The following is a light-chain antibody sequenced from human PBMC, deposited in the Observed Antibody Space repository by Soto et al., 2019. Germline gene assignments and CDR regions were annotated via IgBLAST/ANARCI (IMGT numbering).Light chain of an antibody. CDR1: QSIRNC. CDR2: KAS. CDR3: QHYNTYPCT. Sequence: DIQMTQSPSILSASVGDRVTITCRASQSIRNCLAWYQQKPGKAPNLLIHKASHLESGVPSRFSGSGSGTEFTLTISSLQPGDFATYYCQHYNTYPCTFGPGTKVEIK. J-gene: IGKJ1*01. V-gene: IGKV1-5*03.